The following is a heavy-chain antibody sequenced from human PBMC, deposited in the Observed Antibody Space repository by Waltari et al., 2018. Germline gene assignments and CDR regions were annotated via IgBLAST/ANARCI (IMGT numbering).Heavy chain of an antibody. CDR1: GDTFTSFG. J-gene: IGHJ6*03. D-gene: IGHD2-21*02. CDR3: AVGDGDSLLYYYMDV. CDR2: SSDYNGNT. Sequence: QIQLVQSGPEVKKPGASVKVSCKSSGDTFTSFGISWVRQAPGQGLEWMGRSSDYNGNTRYAEKSQGRVTLTTDTSTSTAYMELRSLRFDDTAIYYCAVGDGDSLLYYYMDVWGKGTTVTVSS. V-gene: IGHV1-18*01.